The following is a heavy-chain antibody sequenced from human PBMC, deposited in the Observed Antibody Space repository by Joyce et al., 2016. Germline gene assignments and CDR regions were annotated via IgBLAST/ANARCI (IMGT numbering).Heavy chain of an antibody. CDR1: GYTFTKYG. CDR2: SSGKNGNT. CDR3: ARGDEYYHGSSGYFYYNGMDV. Sequence: QVHLVQSGGEVKKPGASVKVSCKASGYTFTKYGISGVRQAPGQGLEWMGWSSGKNGNTNFAKSLQGRVTMTTDTSTSTAYMELRSLRSDDTAVYYCARGDEYYHGSSGYFYYNGMDVWGQGTTVTVSS. V-gene: IGHV1-18*04. J-gene: IGHJ6*02. D-gene: IGHD3-22*01.